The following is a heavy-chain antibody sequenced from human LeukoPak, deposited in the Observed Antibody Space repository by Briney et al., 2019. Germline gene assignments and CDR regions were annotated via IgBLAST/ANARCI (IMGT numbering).Heavy chain of an antibody. D-gene: IGHD2-21*02. Sequence: ASVKVSCKASGYTFTGYYMHWVRQAPGQGLEWMGWINPNSGGTNYAQKFQGRVTMTRDTSISTAYMELSGLRSDDTAVYYCARVPTLRVVTTPTYFDYWGQGTPVTVSS. CDR3: ARVPTLRVVTTPTYFDY. J-gene: IGHJ4*02. V-gene: IGHV1-2*02. CDR1: GYTFTGYY. CDR2: INPNSGGT.